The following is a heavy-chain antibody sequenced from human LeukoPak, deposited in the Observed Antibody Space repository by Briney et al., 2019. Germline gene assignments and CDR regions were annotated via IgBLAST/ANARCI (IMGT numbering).Heavy chain of an antibody. D-gene: IGHD3-22*01. V-gene: IGHV4-34*01. CDR1: GGSFSGYY. J-gene: IGHJ6*03. CDR3: ARALYYYDSSGSPTGYYYYYMDV. Sequence: SETLSLTCAVYGGSFSGYYWSWIRQPPGKGLEWIGEFNHSGSTNYNPSLKSRVTISVDTSKNQFSLKLSSVTAADTAVYYCARALYYYDSSGSPTGYYYYYMDVWGKGTTVTVSS. CDR2: FNHSGST.